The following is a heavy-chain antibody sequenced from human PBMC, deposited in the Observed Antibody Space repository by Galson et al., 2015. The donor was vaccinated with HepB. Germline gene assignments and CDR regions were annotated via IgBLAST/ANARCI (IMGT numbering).Heavy chain of an antibody. Sequence: SLRLSCAASGFTFSSYTMLWVRQAPGKGLEWVAVISYDGSNKYYADSVKGRFTISRDNSKNTLYLQMNSLRAEDTAVYYCARVSLVGSGWYGGYFDYWGQGTLVTVSS. J-gene: IGHJ4*02. V-gene: IGHV3-30*04. D-gene: IGHD6-19*01. CDR2: ISYDGSNK. CDR1: GFTFSSYT. CDR3: ARVSLVGSGWYGGYFDY.